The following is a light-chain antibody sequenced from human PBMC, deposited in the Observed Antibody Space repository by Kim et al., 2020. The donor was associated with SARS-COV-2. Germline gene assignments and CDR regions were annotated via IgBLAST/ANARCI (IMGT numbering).Light chain of an antibody. Sequence: VALGQTVRIKCQGDSLRSYYATWYQQKPGQAPIVVIYGKNNRPSGIPDRFSGSSSGNTASLTITGTQAGDEADYYCNSRDSNDYVVFGGGTQLTVL. CDR1: SLRSYY. V-gene: IGLV3-19*01. J-gene: IGLJ2*01. CDR2: GKN. CDR3: NSRDSNDYVV.